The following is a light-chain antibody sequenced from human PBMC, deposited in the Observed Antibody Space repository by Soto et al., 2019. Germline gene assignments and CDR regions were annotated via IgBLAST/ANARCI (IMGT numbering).Light chain of an antibody. CDR1: SSDVGGYNY. V-gene: IGLV2-8*01. Sequence: QSALTQPPSASGSPGQSVAISCTGTSSDVGGYNYVSWYQQHPGKAPKLMIYEVNKRPSGVPDRFSGSKSGNTASLTVSGLQAEDEADYYCSSYALSSNVFGTGTMLTVL. J-gene: IGLJ1*01. CDR3: SSYALSSNV. CDR2: EVN.